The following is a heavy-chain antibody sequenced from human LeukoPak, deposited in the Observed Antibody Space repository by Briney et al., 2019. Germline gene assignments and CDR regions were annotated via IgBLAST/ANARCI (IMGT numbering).Heavy chain of an antibody. CDR3: AREHSSSSFDY. J-gene: IGHJ4*02. CDR2: VYYDGSKK. CDR1: GFTFSSYG. Sequence: PGRSLRLSCAASGFTFSSYGMHWVRQAPGKGLEWLAIVYYDGSKKYYADSVRGRFTISRDNSKNTLYLQMNSLRAEDTAVYYCAREHSSSSFDYWGQGTLVTVSS. V-gene: IGHV3-33*01. D-gene: IGHD6-6*01.